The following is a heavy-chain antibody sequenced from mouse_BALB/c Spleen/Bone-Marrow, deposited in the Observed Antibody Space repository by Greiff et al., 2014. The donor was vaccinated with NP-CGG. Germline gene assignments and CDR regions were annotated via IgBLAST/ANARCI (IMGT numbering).Heavy chain of an antibody. CDR1: GYTFTEYT. D-gene: IGHD1-2*01. CDR3: ARRGGYDY. J-gene: IGHJ2*01. CDR2: INPKNGGT. Sequence: VQLKQSGPELVKPGPSVKISCKTSGYTFTEYTMHWVKQSHGKSLEWIGSINPKNGGTSYNQKFKGKATLTVDKSSSTAYMELRSLTSEDSAVYYCARRGGYDYWGQGTTLTVSS. V-gene: IGHV1-22*01.